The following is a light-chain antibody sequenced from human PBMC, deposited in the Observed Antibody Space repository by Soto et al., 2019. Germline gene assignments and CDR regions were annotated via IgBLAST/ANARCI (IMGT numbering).Light chain of an antibody. Sequence: DIQMTHSPSSLSASVGSRFNITCRASQTIGTSLNWYQQKPGQAPKVLIYAASSLQSGVPSRFSGSGSGTDFTLTISGLQTEDFKTYYCQQSYINTQTFGQGTKVDIK. CDR3: QQSYINTQT. J-gene: IGKJ1*01. V-gene: IGKV1-39*01. CDR2: AAS. CDR1: QTIGTS.